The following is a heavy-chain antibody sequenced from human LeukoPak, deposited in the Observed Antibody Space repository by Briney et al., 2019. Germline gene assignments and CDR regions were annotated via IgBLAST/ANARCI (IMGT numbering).Heavy chain of an antibody. CDR3: ARDLAGVWDY. CDR2: ISSSSSYI. Sequence: PGGSPRLSCAASGFTFSSYSMNWVRQAPGKWLEWVSSISSSSSYIYYADSVKGRFTISRDNAKNSLYLQMNSLRAEDTAVYYCARDLAGVWDYWGQGTLVTVSS. V-gene: IGHV3-21*01. J-gene: IGHJ4*02. CDR1: GFTFSSYS. D-gene: IGHD2-8*01.